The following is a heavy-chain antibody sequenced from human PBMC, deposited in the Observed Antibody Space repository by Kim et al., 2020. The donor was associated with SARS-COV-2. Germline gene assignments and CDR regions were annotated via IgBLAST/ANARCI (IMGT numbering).Heavy chain of an antibody. Sequence: ASVKVSCKASGYTFTSYGISWVRQAPGQGLEWMGWISAYNGNTNYAQKLQGRVTMTTDTSTSTAYMELRSLRSDDTAVYYCARDPYDILTGYLLNFDYWGQGTLVTVSS. V-gene: IGHV1-18*04. J-gene: IGHJ4*02. CDR3: ARDPYDILTGYLLNFDY. CDR2: ISAYNGNT. D-gene: IGHD3-9*01. CDR1: GYTFTSYG.